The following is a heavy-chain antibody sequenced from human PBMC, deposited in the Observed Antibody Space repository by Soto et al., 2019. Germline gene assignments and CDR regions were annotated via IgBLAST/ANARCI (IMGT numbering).Heavy chain of an antibody. J-gene: IGHJ5*02. CDR3: ARVLSGNKEGPDP. CDR1: GASISAGNW. V-gene: IGHV4-4*02. Sequence: QVQLQESGPGLVKPWGTLSLTCSVSGASISAGNWWTWVRQPPGMGLEWIGEIFDNDSTNYNPSLKSRVTISIDKSQNQFSLRLTSVTAADTAVYYCARVLSGNKEGPDPWGQGTLVTVSS. CDR2: IFDNDST. D-gene: IGHD3-10*01.